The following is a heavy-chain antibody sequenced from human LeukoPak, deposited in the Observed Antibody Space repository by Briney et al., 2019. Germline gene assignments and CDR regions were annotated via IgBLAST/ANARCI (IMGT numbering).Heavy chain of an antibody. CDR3: ARVECTGGRCYPIYYYRYMDV. Sequence: SETQSLICALSAGSISNYYGRWIRQTQGRGRAWIGYIYYRGSTNYNPSLKGRVTISVDTSKNLFSLKLSSVTAADTAVYYCARVECTGGRCYPIYYYRYMDVWGKGTTVTVSS. CDR1: AGSISNYY. J-gene: IGHJ6*03. V-gene: IGHV4-59*01. D-gene: IGHD2-15*01. CDR2: IYYRGST.